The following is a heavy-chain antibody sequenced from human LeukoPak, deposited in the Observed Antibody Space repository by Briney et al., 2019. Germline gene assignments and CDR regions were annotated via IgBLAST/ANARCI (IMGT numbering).Heavy chain of an antibody. CDR3: TTISSTGDLDF. CDR2: IKGKTDGGTP. J-gene: IGHJ4*01. D-gene: IGHD1-1*01. CDR1: GFTFTNAW. V-gene: IGHV3-15*01. Sequence: KSGGSLRLSCAASGFTFTNAWMTWVRQAPGKGLDWVGRIKGKTDGGTPGYAAPVKDRFTISRDDSTNTLYLQMNSLKTDDTAVYYCTTISSTGDLDFWGHGTLVTVSS.